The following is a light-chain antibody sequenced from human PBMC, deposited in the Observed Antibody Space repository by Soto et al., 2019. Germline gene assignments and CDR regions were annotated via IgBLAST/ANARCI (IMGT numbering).Light chain of an antibody. CDR3: QQRSNWPPIT. CDR1: QSVSSY. CDR2: DAS. Sequence: EIVLTQSPATLSLSPGDRATLSCRASQSVSSYLAWYQQRPGQSPRLLIYDASNRATGIPARFSGSGSGTDFTLTISSLEPEDSAVYYCQQRSNWPPITFGQGTRLEIK. J-gene: IGKJ5*01. V-gene: IGKV3-11*01.